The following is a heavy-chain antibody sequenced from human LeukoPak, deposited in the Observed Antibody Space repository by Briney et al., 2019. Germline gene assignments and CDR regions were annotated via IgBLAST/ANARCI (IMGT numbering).Heavy chain of an antibody. CDR3: AKPAISSRGWYYDY. V-gene: IGHV3-23*01. J-gene: IGHJ4*02. CDR1: GFTFSNYA. CDR2: INDSGGST. Sequence: GGSLRLSCAASGFTFSNYAMSWVRQAPGKGLEWVSAINDSGGSTYYADSVKGRFTISRDNSKNTLYLQMNSLRAEDTAVYYCAKPAISSRGWYYDYWGQGTLVTASS. D-gene: IGHD6-19*01.